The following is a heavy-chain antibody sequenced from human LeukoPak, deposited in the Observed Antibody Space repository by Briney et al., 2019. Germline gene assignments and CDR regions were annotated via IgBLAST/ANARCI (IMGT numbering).Heavy chain of an antibody. CDR1: GFTFSSYS. D-gene: IGHD1-26*01. V-gene: IGHV3-48*02. CDR3: ARGRQRSGSYHEGDY. CDR2: ISSSSSTI. J-gene: IGHJ4*02. Sequence: GGSLRLSCAASGFTFSSYSMNWVSQAPGKGLEWVSYISSSSSTIYYADSVKGRFTISRDNAKNSLYLQMNSLRDEDTAVYYCARGRQRSGSYHEGDYWGQGTLVTGSS.